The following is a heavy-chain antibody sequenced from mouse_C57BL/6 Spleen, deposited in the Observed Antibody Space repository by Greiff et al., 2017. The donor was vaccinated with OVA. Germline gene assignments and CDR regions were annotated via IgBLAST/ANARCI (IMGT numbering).Heavy chain of an antibody. CDR2: IYPGDGDT. V-gene: IGHV1-80*01. CDR3: ARGELLHYFDY. J-gene: IGHJ2*01. Sequence: VKLQESGAELVKPGASVKISCKASGYAFSSYWMNWVKQRPGKGLEWIGQIYPGDGDTNYNGKFKGKATLTADKSSSTAYMQLSSLTSEDSAVYFCARGELLHYFDYWGQGTTLTVSS. D-gene: IGHD1-1*01. CDR1: GYAFSSYW.